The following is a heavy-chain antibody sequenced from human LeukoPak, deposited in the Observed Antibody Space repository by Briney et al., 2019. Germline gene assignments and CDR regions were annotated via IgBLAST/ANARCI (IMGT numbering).Heavy chain of an antibody. V-gene: IGHV3-48*01. CDR3: ARELRCYDY. D-gene: IGHD5-12*01. CDR1: GFTFSSYS. J-gene: IGHJ4*02. Sequence: GGSQRLSCAASGFTFSSYSMNWVRQAPGKGLEWVSYISSSSSTIYYADSVKGRFTISRYNAKNSLYLQMNSLRAEDTAVYYCARELRCYDYWGQGTLVTVSS. CDR2: ISSSSSTI.